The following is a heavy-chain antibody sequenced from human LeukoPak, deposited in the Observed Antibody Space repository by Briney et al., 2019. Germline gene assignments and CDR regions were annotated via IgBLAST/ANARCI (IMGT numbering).Heavy chain of an antibody. CDR2: ISSSGSTI. V-gene: IGHV3-11*01. D-gene: IGHD2-15*01. CDR3: ARELGYCSGGSCYEGGFDY. CDR1: GFTFSDYY. J-gene: IGHJ4*02. Sequence: PGGSLRLSCAASGFTFSDYYMSWIRQAPGKGLEWVSYISSSGSTIYYADSVKGRFTISRDNAKNSLYLQMNSLRAEDTAVYYCARELGYCSGGSCYEGGFDYWGQGTLVTVSS.